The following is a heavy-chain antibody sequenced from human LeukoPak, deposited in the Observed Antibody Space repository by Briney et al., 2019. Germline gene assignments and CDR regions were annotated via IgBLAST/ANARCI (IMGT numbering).Heavy chain of an antibody. D-gene: IGHD6-13*01. Sequence: SETLSLTCTVSGGSIRSSHWSWIRQPPGKGLEFIGYIYYSGTSNYNPSLKSRVTMSVDTSNNQFSLKLNSVTAANTAVYYCAKAAGYSTIYWFDPWGQGTLVTVSS. CDR1: GGSIRSSH. CDR3: AKAAGYSTIYWFDP. J-gene: IGHJ5*02. CDR2: IYYSGTS. V-gene: IGHV4-59*01.